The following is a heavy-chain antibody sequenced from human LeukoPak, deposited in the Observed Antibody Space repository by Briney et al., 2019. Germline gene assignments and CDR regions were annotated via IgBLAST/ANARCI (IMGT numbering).Heavy chain of an antibody. CDR2: IYGNGSEI. CDR3: AKDEGRADYYDSSTRGSGMDV. Sequence: PGGSLRLSCAASGFTFSAPPMIWVRQVSGKGLEWVSVIYGNGSEIRYANTVKGQFTFSRDNARNTLHLQMNSPRAEDPAVYYCAKDEGRADYYDSSTRGSGMDVWGQGTSVTVS. J-gene: IGHJ6*02. CDR1: GFTFSAPP. V-gene: IGHV3-23*01. D-gene: IGHD3-22*01.